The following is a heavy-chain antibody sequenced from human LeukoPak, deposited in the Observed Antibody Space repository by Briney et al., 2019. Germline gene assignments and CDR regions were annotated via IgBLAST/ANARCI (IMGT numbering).Heavy chain of an antibody. Sequence: AGGSLRLSCAASGFTFSSYWMSWVRQAPGKGLEWVANIKQDGSEKYYVDSVKGRFTISRNNAKNSLYLQMNSLRAEDTAVYYCAREAYCGGDCYSDSDAFDIWAQGTMVTVSS. CDR2: IKQDGSEK. V-gene: IGHV3-7*01. CDR1: GFTFSSYW. CDR3: AREAYCGGDCYSDSDAFDI. D-gene: IGHD2-21*01. J-gene: IGHJ3*02.